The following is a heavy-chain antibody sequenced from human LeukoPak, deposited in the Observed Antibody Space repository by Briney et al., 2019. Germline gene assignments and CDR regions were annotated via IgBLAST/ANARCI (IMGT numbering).Heavy chain of an antibody. D-gene: IGHD1-26*01. J-gene: IGHJ4*02. CDR1: GFTFSNYA. V-gene: IGHV3-30-3*01. Sequence: PGRSLRLSCAASGFTFSNYAMHWVRQAPGKGLEWVVLISSDGSDKYYADSVKGRFTISRDNSKNTLFLQMNSLRAEDTAVYYCAKAQGYSGSYFDYWGQGTLVTVSS. CDR2: ISSDGSDK. CDR3: AKAQGYSGSYFDY.